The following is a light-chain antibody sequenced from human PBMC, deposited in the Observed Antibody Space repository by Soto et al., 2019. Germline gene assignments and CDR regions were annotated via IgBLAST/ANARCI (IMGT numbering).Light chain of an antibody. J-gene: IGKJ1*01. CDR3: QQFDRSLPSWT. V-gene: IGKV3-20*01. CDR1: QSVSINY. Sequence: ETVLTQSPGTLSLSPGERATLSCRASQSVSINYLAWYQHIPGQAPRLLICCASTRATGIPDRFSGSGSGTDFTLTISRLEPEDFAVYYCQQFDRSLPSWTFGQGTKVE. CDR2: CAS.